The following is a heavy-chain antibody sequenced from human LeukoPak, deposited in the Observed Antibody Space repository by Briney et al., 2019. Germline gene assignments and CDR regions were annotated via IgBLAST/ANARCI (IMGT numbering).Heavy chain of an antibody. J-gene: IGHJ5*02. V-gene: IGHV3-21*01. CDR1: EFTFRIYS. CDR3: ARDRGARGRGLA. CDR2: IGPSSGDI. Sequence: GGSLRLSCAASEFTFRIYSMNWVRQAPGTGLEWVSSIGPSSGDIHYADSVKGRFTISRDNDKNSLYLQMNSLRAEDTAVYYCARDRGARGRGLAWGQGTQVTVSS. D-gene: IGHD3-10*01.